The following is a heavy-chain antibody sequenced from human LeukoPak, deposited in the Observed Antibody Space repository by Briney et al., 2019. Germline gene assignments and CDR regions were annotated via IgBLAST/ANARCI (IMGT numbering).Heavy chain of an antibody. V-gene: IGHV1-8*02. Sequence: ASVKVSCKTSGYIFFDYEISWVRQAPGQGLEWMGWMNPKSGDTGYEQKFQGRITITRDSSISTVYMELSGLRSEDTALYYCARGRYMDVWGKGTTVTVSS. CDR3: ARGRYMDV. CDR2: MNPKSGDT. J-gene: IGHJ6*03. CDR1: GYIFFDYE.